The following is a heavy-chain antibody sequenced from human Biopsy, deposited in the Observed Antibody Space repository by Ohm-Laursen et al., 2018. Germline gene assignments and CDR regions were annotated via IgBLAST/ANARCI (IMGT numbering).Heavy chain of an antibody. V-gene: IGHV1-2*02. CDR1: GYTFTDYF. CDR2: ISPSSGGT. Sequence: ASVKVSCKASGYTFTDYFLHWVRQAPGQGPEWMGWISPSSGGTNYAQKFQGRFTMIRDASATTCYMELSSLRSDDTAVYYCARDIMNPIGGLVARSDVFDVWGQGTMVTVSS. J-gene: IGHJ3*01. CDR3: ARDIMNPIGGLVARSDVFDV. D-gene: IGHD3-16*02.